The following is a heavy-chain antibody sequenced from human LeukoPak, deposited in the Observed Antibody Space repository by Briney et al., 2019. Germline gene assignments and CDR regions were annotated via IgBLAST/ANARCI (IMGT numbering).Heavy chain of an antibody. CDR3: ARQRSAFWSGYYPFDY. D-gene: IGHD3-3*01. J-gene: IGHJ4*02. Sequence: GESLKISCKGSGYSFTSQWIGWVRQMPGKGLEWMGIIYPGDSDTRYGPSFQGQVTISADKSISTAYLQWNSLKASDTAMYYCARQRSAFWSGYYPFDYWGRGTLVTVSS. CDR2: IYPGDSDT. CDR1: GYSFTSQW. V-gene: IGHV5-51*01.